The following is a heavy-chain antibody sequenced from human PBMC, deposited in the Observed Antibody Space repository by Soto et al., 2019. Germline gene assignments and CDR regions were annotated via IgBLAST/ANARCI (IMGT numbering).Heavy chain of an antibody. V-gene: IGHV3-30-3*01. Sequence: GGSLILSCAASGFTFSSYAIHWVRQAPGKGLEWVALISYDGSNKYYADSVKGRFTISRDNSKNTLYLQMNSLRAEDTAVYYCARHKRDLRFLEWSYYFDYWGQGTLVTVSS. CDR1: GFTFSSYA. CDR3: ARHKRDLRFLEWSYYFDY. D-gene: IGHD3-3*01. CDR2: ISYDGSNK. J-gene: IGHJ4*02.